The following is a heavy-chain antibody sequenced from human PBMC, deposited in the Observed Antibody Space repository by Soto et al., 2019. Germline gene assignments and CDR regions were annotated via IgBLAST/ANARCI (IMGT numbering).Heavy chain of an antibody. CDR1: GVTFIHHA. D-gene: IGHD1-26*01. V-gene: IGHV3-23*01. J-gene: IGHJ4*02. CDR3: LPGSSGAVGEGR. CDR2: ISESGGTT. Sequence: EVQLLQSGGGLVQPGGSLRLSCEASGVTFIHHAMTWVRQAPGKGLECVSSISESGGTTYYADSMKARFTISRDNPKNTLFLQMNSLRAEYTAVYYCLPGSSGAVGEGRWGQGTLVTVSS.